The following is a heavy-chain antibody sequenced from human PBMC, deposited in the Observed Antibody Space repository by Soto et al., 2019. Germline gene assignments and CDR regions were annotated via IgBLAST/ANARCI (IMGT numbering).Heavy chain of an antibody. CDR3: AREEQWLLDY. V-gene: IGHV4-59*01. D-gene: IGHD6-19*01. J-gene: IGHJ4*02. CDR2: IYYSGST. Sequence: PSETLSLTCTVSGGSISSYYWSWIRQPPGKGLEWIGYIYYSGSTNYNPSLKSRVTISVDTSKNQFSLKLSSVTAADTAVYYCAREEQWLLDYWGQGTLVTVSS. CDR1: GGSISSYY.